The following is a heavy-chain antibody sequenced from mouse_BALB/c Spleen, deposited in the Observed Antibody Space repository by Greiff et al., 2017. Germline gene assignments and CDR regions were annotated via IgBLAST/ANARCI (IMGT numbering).Heavy chain of an antibody. CDR2: ISNLAYSI. CDR1: GFTFSDYG. J-gene: IGHJ4*01. Sequence: EVHLVESGGGLVQPGGSRKLSCAASGFTFSDYGMAWVRQAPGKGPEWVAFISNLAYSIYYADTVTGRFTISRENAKNTLYLEMSSLRSEDTAMYYCARDHDAMDYWGQGTSVTVSS. CDR3: ARDHDAMDY. V-gene: IGHV5-15*02. D-gene: IGHD2-12*01.